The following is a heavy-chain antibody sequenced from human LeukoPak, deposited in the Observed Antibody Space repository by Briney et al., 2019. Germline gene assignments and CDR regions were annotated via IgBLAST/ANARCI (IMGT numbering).Heavy chain of an antibody. CDR3: ARDIRFGP. Sequence: GGSLRLSCAASGFTFSNYWMHWVRHAPGKGLVWVSRIIGDGSSTNYADSVKGRFTISRDNALNTLYLQMNSLRVEDTAVYYCARDIRFGPWGQGTLVTVSS. CDR2: IIGDGSST. J-gene: IGHJ5*02. CDR1: GFTFSNYW. D-gene: IGHD2-21*01. V-gene: IGHV3-74*01.